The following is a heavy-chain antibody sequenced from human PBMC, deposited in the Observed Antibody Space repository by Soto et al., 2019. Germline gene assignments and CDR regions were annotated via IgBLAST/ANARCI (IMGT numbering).Heavy chain of an antibody. CDR1: GYTFTSNA. J-gene: IGHJ4*02. Sequence: QVQLDQSGAEVKKPGASVKISCRTSGYTFTSNAIHWVRQAPGQRLEWMGWIGGGDGNTKYSQKFQGRVTMIIDTSATTAYMELSSLRSEDTSMYYCARGQSDGWYHDYWGQGTLVTVSS. V-gene: IGHV1-3*01. CDR3: ARGQSDGWYHDY. D-gene: IGHD6-19*01. CDR2: IGGGDGNT.